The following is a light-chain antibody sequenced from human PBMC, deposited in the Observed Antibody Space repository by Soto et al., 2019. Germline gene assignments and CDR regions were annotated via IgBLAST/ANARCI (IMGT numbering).Light chain of an antibody. CDR1: QGISSY. CDR2: AAS. CDR3: QQLNSYPYT. V-gene: IGKV1-9*01. J-gene: IGKJ2*01. Sequence: DIQLTQSPSFLSASVGDRVTITCRASQGISSYLAWYQQKPGKAPKLLIYAASTLQSGVPSRFSGSGSGTEFPLTISSLQTEDFATYYCQQLNSYPYTFGQGTKLEIK.